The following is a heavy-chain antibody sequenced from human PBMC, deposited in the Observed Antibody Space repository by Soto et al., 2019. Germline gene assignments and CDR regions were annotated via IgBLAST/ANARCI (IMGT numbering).Heavy chain of an antibody. CDR3: ARGQDDYGDSDVWFDP. V-gene: IGHV3-23*01. CDR1: GFSFSSYG. D-gene: IGHD4-17*01. J-gene: IGHJ5*02. CDR2: ISSGGDST. Sequence: EEQLLESGGGLVQPGGSLRLSCAASGFSFSSYGMSWVRQAPGKGLEWVSGISSGGDSTYYADSVKGRFTISRDKSKNTLYLQMNSLRAEDTAVYYCARGQDDYGDSDVWFDPWGQGTLVSVSS.